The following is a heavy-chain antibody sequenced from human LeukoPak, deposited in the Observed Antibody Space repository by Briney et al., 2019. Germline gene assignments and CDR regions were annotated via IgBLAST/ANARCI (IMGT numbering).Heavy chain of an antibody. J-gene: IGHJ3*02. V-gene: IGHV3-30*03. CDR2: ISYDGSNK. D-gene: IGHD2-15*01. CDR3: AMGVRYCSGGSCYSLYDAFDI. Sequence: PGRSLRLSCSASGGTFLRYGMHWVRQAPGKGLKRVAVISYDGSNKYYADSVKGRFTISRDNSKNTLYLQMNSLRAEDTAVYYCAMGVRYCSGGSCYSLYDAFDIWGQGTMVTVSS. CDR1: GGTFLRYG.